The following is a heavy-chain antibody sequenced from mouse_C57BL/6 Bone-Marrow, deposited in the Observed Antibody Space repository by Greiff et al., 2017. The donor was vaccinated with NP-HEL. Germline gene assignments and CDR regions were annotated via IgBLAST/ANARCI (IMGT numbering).Heavy chain of an antibody. CDR2: ISDGGSYT. CDR3: ARDPLYYYGSSSYYFDY. J-gene: IGHJ2*01. D-gene: IGHD1-1*01. V-gene: IGHV5-4*01. Sequence: DVKLVESGGGLVKPGGSLKLSCAASGFTFSSYAMSWVRQTPEKRLEWVATISDGGSYTYYPDNVKGRFTISRDNATNNLYLQMSHLKSEDTAMYYCARDPLYYYGSSSYYFDYWGQGTTLTVSS. CDR1: GFTFSSYA.